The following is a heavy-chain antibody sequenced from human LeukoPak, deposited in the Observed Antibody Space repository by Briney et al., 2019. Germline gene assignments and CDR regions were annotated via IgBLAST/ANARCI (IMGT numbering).Heavy chain of an antibody. CDR3: AKYPYYDILTGPKMDV. V-gene: IGHV3-33*06. D-gene: IGHD3-9*01. Sequence: GGSLRLSCAASGFTFSSYGMHWVRQAPGKGLEWVAVIWYDGSNKYYADSVKGRFTISRDNSKNTLYLQMNSLRAEDTAVYYCAKYPYYDILTGPKMDVWGQGTTVTVSS. J-gene: IGHJ6*02. CDR1: GFTFSSYG. CDR2: IWYDGSNK.